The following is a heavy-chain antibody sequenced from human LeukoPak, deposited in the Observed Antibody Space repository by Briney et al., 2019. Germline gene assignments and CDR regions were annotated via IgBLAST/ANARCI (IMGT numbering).Heavy chain of an antibody. CDR1: GYTFTSYG. Sequence: ASVKVSCKASGYTFTSYGISWVRQAPGQGLEWMGWISAYNGNTNYAQKLQGRVTMTTDTSTSTAYMELRSLRSDDTAVYYCARDKTPGIAVAATDYWGQGTLVTVSS. D-gene: IGHD6-19*01. V-gene: IGHV1-18*01. CDR2: ISAYNGNT. CDR3: ARDKTPGIAVAATDY. J-gene: IGHJ4*02.